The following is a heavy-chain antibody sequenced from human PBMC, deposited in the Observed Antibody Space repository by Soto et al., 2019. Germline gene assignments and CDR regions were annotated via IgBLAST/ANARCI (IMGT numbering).Heavy chain of an antibody. CDR3: ARVLHFDSSGYSV. V-gene: IGHV3-21*02. Sequence: EVQLVESGGRLVRTGGSLRLSCVASGFTFSSYSMNWVRQAPGKGLEWVSSISGSSDYIFYADSLKGRFTISRDNAKNSLYLQMNSLRAEYTAMYYCARVLHFDSSGYSVWGQGTLVTVSS. CDR2: ISGSSDYI. CDR1: GFTFSSYS. J-gene: IGHJ4*02. D-gene: IGHD3-22*01.